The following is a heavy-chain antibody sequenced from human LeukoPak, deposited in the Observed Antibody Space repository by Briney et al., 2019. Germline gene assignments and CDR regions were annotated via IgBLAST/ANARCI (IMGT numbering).Heavy chain of an antibody. CDR1: GYRFTNYW. V-gene: IGHV5-51*01. J-gene: IGHJ5*02. Sequence: GESLQISCKGSGYRFTNYWIAWVRQMPRKGLEWMGIIYPGDADISYSPSFQGHVTISADKSSSTAYLHWSSLRASHTAMYFCAKRGATLGEFDPWGQGTLVTVSS. CDR2: IYPGDADI. CDR3: AKRGATLGEFDP. D-gene: IGHD5-24*01.